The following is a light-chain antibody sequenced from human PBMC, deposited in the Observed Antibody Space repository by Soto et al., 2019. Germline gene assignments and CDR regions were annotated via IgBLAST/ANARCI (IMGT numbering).Light chain of an antibody. CDR1: QSLRYDY. CDR3: QHYDCRPWT. J-gene: IGKJ1*01. CDR2: GAS. V-gene: IGKV3-20*01. Sequence: EIVLTQSPGTLSLSPGERAALSCRASQSLRYDYLAWYQQRPGQAPRLLIYGASNRATGISGRFSGSGTGTDFTLTISRLEPEDFAVYFCQHYDCRPWTFGQGTKVEI.